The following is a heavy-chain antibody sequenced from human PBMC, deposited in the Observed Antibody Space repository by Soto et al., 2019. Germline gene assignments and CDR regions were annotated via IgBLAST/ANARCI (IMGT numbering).Heavy chain of an antibody. Sequence: VQLLESGGGLVQPGGALRLACTASGFTFTHYAMSLVRQAPGKGLEWVSAVSGRGGSTKYADSVKGRFIISRDNSNSTLYLQRDSLRGDDTAVYYCAKDSTVTTSLYFYYYGFDVWGQGTTVTVSS. V-gene: IGHV3-23*01. J-gene: IGHJ6*02. CDR3: AKDSTVTTSLYFYYYGFDV. D-gene: IGHD4-17*01. CDR2: VSGRGGST. CDR1: GFTFTHYA.